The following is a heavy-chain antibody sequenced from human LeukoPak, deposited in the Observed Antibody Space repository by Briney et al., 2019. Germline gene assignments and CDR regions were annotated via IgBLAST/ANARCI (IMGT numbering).Heavy chain of an antibody. J-gene: IGHJ3*02. CDR3: ARDEVRLRIAEYIPDAFDI. CDR2: IIPIFGTA. CDR1: GGTFSSYA. Sequence: GASVKVSCKASGGTFSSYAISWVRQAPGQGLEWMGGIIPIFGTANYAQKFQGRVTITADESTSTAYIELSSLRSEDTAVYYCARDEVRLRIAEYIPDAFDIWGQGTMVTVSS. V-gene: IGHV1-69*13. D-gene: IGHD4-17*01.